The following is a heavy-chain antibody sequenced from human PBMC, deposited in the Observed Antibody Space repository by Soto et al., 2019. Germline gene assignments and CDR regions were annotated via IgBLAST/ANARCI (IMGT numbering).Heavy chain of an antibody. V-gene: IGHV4-4*02. CDR2: IYHSGST. CDR1: GGSISSSNW. D-gene: IGHD2-2*01. J-gene: IGHJ6*02. Sequence: QVQLQQSGPGLVKPSGTLSLTCAVSGGSISSSNWWTWVRQPPGKGLEWVGEIYHSGSTNYNPSLKSRVAMSVDKSNNHFSLKVSSVTAADTAVYYCARVCRSTSCYLHYGMDVWGQGTTVTVSS. CDR3: ARVCRSTSCYLHYGMDV.